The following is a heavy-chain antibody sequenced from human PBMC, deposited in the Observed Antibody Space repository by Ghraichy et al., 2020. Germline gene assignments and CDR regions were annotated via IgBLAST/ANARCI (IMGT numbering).Heavy chain of an antibody. V-gene: IGHV3-7*01. J-gene: IGHJ6*02. CDR1: GFTFSDYW. CDR2: IKQDGGEK. D-gene: IGHD1-14*01. Sequence: GSLRLSCAASGFTFSDYWMTWVRQAPGKGLEWVANIKQDGGEKYYVDSVKGRFTISRDNAKNSLYLQMNSLRAEDTAVYYCASRTSPGSFYYYYGMDVWGQGTTVTVSS. CDR3: ASRTSPGSFYYYYGMDV.